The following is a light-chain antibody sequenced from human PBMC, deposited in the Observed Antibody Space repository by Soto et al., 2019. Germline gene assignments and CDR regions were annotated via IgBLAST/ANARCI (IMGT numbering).Light chain of an antibody. J-gene: IGKJ1*01. CDR3: LQYNTFRT. CDR1: QSISSW. Sequence: DIQMTQYPATLSASVGDRVAITCRASQSISSWLAWYQQKPGKAPKLLIYDVSSLHPGVPSRFSGSGSETDFTLTINSLQPDDFATYYCLQYNTFRTFGQGTKVDIK. V-gene: IGKV1-5*01. CDR2: DVS.